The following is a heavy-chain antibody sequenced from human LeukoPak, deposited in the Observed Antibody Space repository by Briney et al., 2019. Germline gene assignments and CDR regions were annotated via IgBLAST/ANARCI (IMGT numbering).Heavy chain of an antibody. CDR3: ANFRASYYFDY. J-gene: IGHJ4*02. V-gene: IGHV3-74*01. D-gene: IGHD3-16*02. CDR2: INSDGSST. Sequence: GGSLRLSCAASGFTFSSYWMHWVRQAPGKGLVWVSRINSDGSSTSYADSVKGRFTISRDNSKNTLYLQMNSLRAEDTAVYYCANFRASYYFDYWGQGTLVTVSS. CDR1: GFTFSSYW.